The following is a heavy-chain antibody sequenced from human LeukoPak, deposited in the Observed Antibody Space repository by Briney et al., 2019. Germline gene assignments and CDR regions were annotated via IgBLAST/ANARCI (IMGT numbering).Heavy chain of an antibody. D-gene: IGHD6-19*01. CDR2: ISYDGSIK. Sequence: GGSLRLSCAASGFTFSSYAMHWVRQAPGKGPEWVAVISYDGSIKYYADSVKGRFTTSRDNSKNMLYLRMNSLSAEDTAVYYCARGPGYSSGWYVLSVDYWGQGTLVTVSS. J-gene: IGHJ4*02. CDR1: GFTFSSYA. CDR3: ARGPGYSSGWYVLSVDY. V-gene: IGHV3-30-3*01.